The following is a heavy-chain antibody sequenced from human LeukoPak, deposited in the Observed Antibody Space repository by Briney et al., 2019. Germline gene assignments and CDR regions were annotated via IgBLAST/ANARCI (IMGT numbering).Heavy chain of an antibody. V-gene: IGHV3-30*02. Sequence: PGGSLRLSCVASGFTFNSYGMHWVRQAPGKGLEWVAFIRYDGSKSYFADSVKGRFALSRDNSKNTLYLQMSSLRPEDTAVYFCAKDGGSGSHFAFDIWGQGTMVTVSS. D-gene: IGHD1-26*01. CDR3: AKDGGSGSHFAFDI. CDR1: GFTFNSYG. J-gene: IGHJ3*02. CDR2: IRYDGSKS.